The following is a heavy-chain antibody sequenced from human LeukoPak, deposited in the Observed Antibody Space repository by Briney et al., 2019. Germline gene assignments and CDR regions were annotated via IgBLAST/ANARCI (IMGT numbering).Heavy chain of an antibody. J-gene: IGHJ4*02. CDR2: ISGSGGST. D-gene: IGHD1-26*01. V-gene: IGHV3-23*01. Sequence: GGSLRLSCAASGFTFSSYAMSWVRQAPGKGLEWVSGISGSGGSTYYADSVKGRFTISRDNSKNTLYLQMNSLGAEDTAVYYCAKDRGTSGYSGSYSDYWGQGTLVTVSS. CDR1: GFTFSSYA. CDR3: AKDRGTSGYSGSYSDY.